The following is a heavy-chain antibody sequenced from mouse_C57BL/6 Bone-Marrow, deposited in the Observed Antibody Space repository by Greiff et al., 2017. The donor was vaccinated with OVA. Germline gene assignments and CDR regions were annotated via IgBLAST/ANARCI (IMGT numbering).Heavy chain of an antibody. Sequence: QVQLQQSGAELARPGASVKLSCKASGYTFTSYGISWVKQRTGQGLEWIGEIYPRSGNTYYNEKFKGKATLTADKSSSTAYMELRSLTSEDSAVYFCARYYYGSRKGYAMDYWGQGTSVTVSS. V-gene: IGHV1-81*01. J-gene: IGHJ4*01. CDR3: ARYYYGSRKGYAMDY. CDR1: GYTFTSYG. CDR2: IYPRSGNT. D-gene: IGHD1-1*01.